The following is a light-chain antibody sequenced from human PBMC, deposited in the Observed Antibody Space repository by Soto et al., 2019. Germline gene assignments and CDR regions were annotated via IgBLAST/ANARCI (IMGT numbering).Light chain of an antibody. CDR1: QSISTY. CDR2: DSS. V-gene: IGKV3-11*01. J-gene: IGKJ4*01. CDR3: QPRDTWPPLT. Sequence: EVFLTQSPGTLSLSPGERATLSCRASQSISTYLAWYQQRPGQAPRLLIYDSSNRSTGVPARFSGSGSGTDFTLTISSLEPEDFAVYYCQPRDTWPPLTLCGGTRVEI.